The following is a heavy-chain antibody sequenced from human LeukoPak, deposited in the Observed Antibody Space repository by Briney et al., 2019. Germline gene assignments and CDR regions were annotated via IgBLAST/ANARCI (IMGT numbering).Heavy chain of an antibody. J-gene: IGHJ4*02. CDR2: ISGSGGST. V-gene: IGHV3-23*01. CDR3: AKGPWRRTTAPNYFDY. Sequence: GGSLRLSCAASGFTFSSYAMSWVRQAPGKGLEWVSAISGSGGSTYYADSVKGRFTISRDNSKNTLYLQMNSLRAEDTAVYYCAKGPWRRTTAPNYFDYWGQGTLVTVPS. CDR1: GFTFSSYA. D-gene: IGHD1-1*01.